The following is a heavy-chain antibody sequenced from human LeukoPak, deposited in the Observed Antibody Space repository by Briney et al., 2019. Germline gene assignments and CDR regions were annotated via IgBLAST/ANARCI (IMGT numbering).Heavy chain of an antibody. V-gene: IGHV3-53*05. CDR2: IYSGGST. CDR1: GFTVSSNY. CDR3: AKSGVGVTSYFDY. Sequence: PGGSLRLSCAASGFTVSSNYMSWVRQAPGKGLEWVSVIYSGGSTYYADSVKGRFTISRDNSKNTLYLQMNSLRAEDTAVYYCAKSGVGVTSYFDYWGQGTLVTVSS. D-gene: IGHD1-26*01. J-gene: IGHJ4*02.